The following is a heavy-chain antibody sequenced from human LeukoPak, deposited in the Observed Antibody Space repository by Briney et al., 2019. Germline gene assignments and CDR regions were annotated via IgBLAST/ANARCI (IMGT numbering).Heavy chain of an antibody. CDR2: ISGSDGST. V-gene: IGHV3-23*01. J-gene: IGHJ4*02. D-gene: IGHD3-9*01. Sequence: GGSLRLSCAASGFTFSSYAMTWVRQAPDKGLEWVSAISGSDGSTYYADSVKGRFTISRDNSKNTLYLQMNSLRAEDTAVYYCAKDQNFDWVPHDYWGQGTLVTVSS. CDR1: GFTFSSYA. CDR3: AKDQNFDWVPHDY.